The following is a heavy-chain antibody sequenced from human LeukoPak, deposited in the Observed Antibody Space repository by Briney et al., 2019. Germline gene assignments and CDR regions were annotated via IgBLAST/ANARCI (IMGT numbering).Heavy chain of an antibody. Sequence: PSETLSLTCAVYGGSFSGYYWSWIRQPPGKGLEWIGEINHSGSTNYNPSPKSRVTISVDTSKNQFSLKLSSVTAADTAVYYCARGPGYSYFVRNWFDPWGQGTLVTVSS. V-gene: IGHV4-34*01. CDR3: ARGPGYSYFVRNWFDP. CDR2: INHSGST. D-gene: IGHD5-18*01. J-gene: IGHJ5*02. CDR1: GGSFSGYY.